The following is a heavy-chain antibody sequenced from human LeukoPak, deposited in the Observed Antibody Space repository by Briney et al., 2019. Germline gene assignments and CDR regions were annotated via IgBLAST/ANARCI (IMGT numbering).Heavy chain of an antibody. CDR1: GGSFSSGNYY. J-gene: IGHJ4*02. CDR3: VRDRELQF. V-gene: IGHV4-61*01. CDR2: IYYSGST. Sequence: SETLSLTCTVSGGSFSSGNYYWSWIRQPPGKGLDWIGYIYYSGSTNYNPSLESRVTISGDTSKNRFSLKLRSVTAADTAVYYCVRDRELQFWGKGILVTVSS. D-gene: IGHD1-26*01.